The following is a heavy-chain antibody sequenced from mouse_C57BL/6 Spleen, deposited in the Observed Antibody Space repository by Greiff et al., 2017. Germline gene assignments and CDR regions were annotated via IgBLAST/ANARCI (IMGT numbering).Heavy chain of an antibody. CDR3: ARLGDDGYYFDY. CDR2: IRNKANGYTT. D-gene: IGHD2-3*01. CDR1: GFTFTDYY. V-gene: IGHV7-3*01. J-gene: IGHJ2*01. Sequence: EVKLMESGGGLVQPGGSLSLSCAASGFTFTDYYMSWVRQPPGKALAWLGFIRNKANGYTTEYSAAVKGRFTISRDNSQSILYLQMNALGAEDSATYYCARLGDDGYYFDYWGQGTTLTVSS.